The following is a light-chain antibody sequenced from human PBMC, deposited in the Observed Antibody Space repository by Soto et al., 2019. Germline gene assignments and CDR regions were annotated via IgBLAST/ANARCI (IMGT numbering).Light chain of an antibody. CDR3: SSSTSSNTLV. J-gene: IGLJ2*01. CDR1: SSDIGAYNY. Sequence: QSVLTQPASVSGSPGQSITISCTGTSSDIGAYNYVSWYQQHPGEAPKLMIYAVTNRPSGVSNRFSGSKSGNTASLTISGIQAEDEADYYCSSSTSSNTLVFGGGTKLTVL. CDR2: AVT. V-gene: IGLV2-14*03.